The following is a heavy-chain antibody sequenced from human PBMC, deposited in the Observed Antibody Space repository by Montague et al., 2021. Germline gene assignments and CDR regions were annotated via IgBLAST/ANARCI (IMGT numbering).Heavy chain of an antibody. CDR2: LSYSGNS. D-gene: IGHD6-13*01. CDR1: RASITSNLYY. V-gene: IGHV4-39*01. CDR3: APVFSSWYVGWFDP. J-gene: IGHJ5*02. Sequence: SETLSLTCIVSRASITSNLYYWVWIRQSPGKGLEWFWRLSYSGNSFSQPSLKIRITMAVDTSKIQLSLRPGSVTAADTAFYYCAPVFSSWYVGWFDPWGQGTLVTVSS.